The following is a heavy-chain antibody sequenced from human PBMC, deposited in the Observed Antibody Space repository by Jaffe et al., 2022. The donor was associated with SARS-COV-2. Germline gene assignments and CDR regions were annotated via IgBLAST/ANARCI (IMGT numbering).Heavy chain of an antibody. Sequence: QVQLQESGPGLVKPSETLSLTCTVSGDSISNYYWSWIRQPPGRRLEWIGNIYYSGNTNYNPSLESRVTISVDMSKNQFSLSLASVTAADTAVYYCARGGGWLPDYWGQGTLVTVSS. V-gene: IGHV4-59*01. CDR2: IYYSGNT. J-gene: IGHJ4*02. CDR1: GDSISNYY. CDR3: ARGGGWLPDY. D-gene: IGHD6-19*01.